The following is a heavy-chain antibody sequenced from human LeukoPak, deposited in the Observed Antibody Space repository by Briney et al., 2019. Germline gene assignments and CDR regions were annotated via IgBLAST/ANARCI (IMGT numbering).Heavy chain of an antibody. Sequence: GASVKVSCKASGGTFSSYAIIWVRQAPGQGLEWMGGIIPIFGTANYAQKFQGRVTITTDESTSTAYMELSSLRSEDTAVYYCARERHRKGSGYLLDYWGQGTLVTVSS. CDR3: ARERHRKGSGYLLDY. V-gene: IGHV1-69*05. CDR1: GGTFSSYA. J-gene: IGHJ4*02. CDR2: IIPIFGTA. D-gene: IGHD3-22*01.